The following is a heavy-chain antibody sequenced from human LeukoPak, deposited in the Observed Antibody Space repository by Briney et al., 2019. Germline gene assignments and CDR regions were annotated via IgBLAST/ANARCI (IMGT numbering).Heavy chain of an antibody. Sequence: SETLSLTCTVSGGSISSYYWSWIRQPPGKGLEWIGYIYYSGSTNYNPSLKSRVTISVDTSKNQFSLKLSSVTAADTAVYYCARGLTESAIFGVVTLFDYWGQGTLVTVSS. CDR1: GGSISSYY. D-gene: IGHD3-3*01. V-gene: IGHV4-59*01. CDR3: ARGLTESAIFGVVTLFDY. J-gene: IGHJ4*02. CDR2: IYYSGST.